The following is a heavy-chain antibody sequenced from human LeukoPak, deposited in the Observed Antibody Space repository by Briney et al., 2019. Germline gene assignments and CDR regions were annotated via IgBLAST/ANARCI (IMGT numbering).Heavy chain of an antibody. V-gene: IGHV1-18*01. CDR1: GYTFTSYG. D-gene: IGHD5-12*01. Sequence: ASVKVSCKASGYTFTSYGISWVRQAPGQGLEWMGWISAYNGNTNYAQKLQGRVTMTTDTSTSTAYMELRSLRSDDTAVYYCARAILVATTTGWFDPWGQGTLVTVSS. CDR3: ARAILVATTTGWFDP. CDR2: ISAYNGNT. J-gene: IGHJ5*02.